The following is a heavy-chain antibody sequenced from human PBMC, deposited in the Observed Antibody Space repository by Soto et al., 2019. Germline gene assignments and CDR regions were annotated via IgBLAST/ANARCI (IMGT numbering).Heavy chain of an antibody. CDR1: GYTFTSYG. V-gene: IGHV1-18*01. CDR2: ISAYNGNT. J-gene: IGHJ4*02. CDR3: ARPSDYSDLYYFDY. D-gene: IGHD4-17*01. Sequence: ASVKVSCKASGYTFTSYGISWVRQAPGQGLEWMGWISAYNGNTNYAQKLQGRVTMTTDTSTSTAYMELRSLRSDDTAVYYCARPSDYSDLYYFDYWGQGTLVTVSS.